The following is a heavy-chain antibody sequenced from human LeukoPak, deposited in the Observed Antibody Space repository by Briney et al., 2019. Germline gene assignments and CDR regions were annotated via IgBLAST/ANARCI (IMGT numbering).Heavy chain of an antibody. Sequence: PSETLSLTCTVSGGSISSSSHYWGWILQPPGKGLEWIGSIYYSGSTFYNPSLKSRVTISVDTSKNQFSLKLSSVTAADTAVYYCARGYYDILTGYYAWFDPWGQGTLVTVSS. CDR1: GGSISSSSHY. J-gene: IGHJ5*02. CDR2: IYYSGST. D-gene: IGHD3-9*01. V-gene: IGHV4-39*01. CDR3: ARGYYDILTGYYAWFDP.